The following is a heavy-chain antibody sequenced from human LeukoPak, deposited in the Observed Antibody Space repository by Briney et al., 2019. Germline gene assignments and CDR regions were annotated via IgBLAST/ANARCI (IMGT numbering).Heavy chain of an antibody. CDR2: INPSGGST. V-gene: IGHV1-46*01. J-gene: IGHJ6*02. CDR1: GYTFTSYY. D-gene: IGHD3-3*01. Sequence: ASVKVSCKASGYTFTSYYMHWVRQAPGQGLEWMGIINPSGGSTSYAQKFQGRVTMTRDTSTSTVYMELSSLRSEDTAVYYCASPVAVLRFLEWLPIEGYYYYGMDVWGQGTTVTVSS. CDR3: ASPVAVLRFLEWLPIEGYYYYGMDV.